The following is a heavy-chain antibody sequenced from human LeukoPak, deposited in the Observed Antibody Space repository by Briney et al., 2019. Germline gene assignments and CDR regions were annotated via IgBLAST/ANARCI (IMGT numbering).Heavy chain of an antibody. Sequence: SETLSLTCTVSGGSISSSSYYWAWIRQPPGKGLEWIGSIHYSGSSYYNPSLKSRITISVDTSKNQFSLKLSSVTAADTAVYYCARVSWPGRGSRFDPWGQGTLVTVSS. CDR2: IHYSGSS. J-gene: IGHJ5*02. CDR1: GGSISSSSYY. V-gene: IGHV4-39*07. D-gene: IGHD3-16*01. CDR3: ARVSWPGRGSRFDP.